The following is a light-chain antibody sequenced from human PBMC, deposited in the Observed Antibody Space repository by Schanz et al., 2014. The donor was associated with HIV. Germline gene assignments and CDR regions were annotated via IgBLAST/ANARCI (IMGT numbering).Light chain of an antibody. V-gene: IGLV1-40*01. J-gene: IGLJ1*01. CDR3: LSYDNTLSGPYV. CDR2: ANT. CDR1: RSNIGAGYD. Sequence: QSVLTQPPSVSGAPGQRVTISCTGSRSNIGAGYDVHWYQQLPGAAPKLLIYANTNRPSGVPDRFSGSKSGTSVSLAITXXXXXXXADCSFLSYDNTLSGPYVFGSGTKLTVL.